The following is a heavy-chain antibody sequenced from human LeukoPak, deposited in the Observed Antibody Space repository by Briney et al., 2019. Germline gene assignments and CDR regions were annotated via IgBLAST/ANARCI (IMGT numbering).Heavy chain of an antibody. Sequence: SETLSLTCAVYGGSFSGYYWSWIRQPPGKGLEWIGEINHSGSTNYNPSLKSRVTISVDTSKNQFSLKLSSVTAADTAVYYCARPRRDYWYYYYMDVWGKGTTVTVSS. D-gene: IGHD2-8*02. CDR3: ARPRRDYWYYYYMDV. V-gene: IGHV4-34*01. CDR2: INHSGST. CDR1: GGSFSGYY. J-gene: IGHJ6*03.